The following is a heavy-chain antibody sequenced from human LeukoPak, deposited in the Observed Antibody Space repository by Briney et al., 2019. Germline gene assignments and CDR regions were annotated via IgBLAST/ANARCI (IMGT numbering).Heavy chain of an antibody. CDR1: GFTFDDYA. D-gene: IGHD6-13*01. CDR3: VKDRSSSWYSFDY. CDR2: VDWNSGSV. Sequence: GGSLRLSCTASGFTFDDYAMHWVRQAPGKGLEWVSGVDWNSGSVDYADSGKGRFTISRDNAKNSLYLQMNSLRPEDTALYYCVKDRSSSWYSFDYWGQGILVTVSS. J-gene: IGHJ4*02. V-gene: IGHV3-9*01.